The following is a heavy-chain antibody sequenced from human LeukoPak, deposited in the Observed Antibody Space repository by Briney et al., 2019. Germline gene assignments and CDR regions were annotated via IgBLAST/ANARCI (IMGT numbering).Heavy chain of an antibody. D-gene: IGHD4-23*01. CDR1: GYTFTSYY. V-gene: IGHV1-46*01. CDR3: ARGWLAETTVVTPYNY. CDR2: INPSGGST. J-gene: IGHJ4*02. Sequence: ASVKVSCKASGYTFTSYYMHWVRQAPGQGLEWMGIINPSGGSTSYAQKFQGRVTMTRGTSTSTVYMELSSLRSEDTGVYYCARGWLAETTVVTPYNYWGQGTLVTVSS.